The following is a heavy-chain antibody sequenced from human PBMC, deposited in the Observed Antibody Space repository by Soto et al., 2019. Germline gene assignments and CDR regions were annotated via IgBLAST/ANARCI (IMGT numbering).Heavy chain of an antibody. Sequence: SETLSLTCIVSGGSVSSSTYYWAWIRQFPGKGLEWIGSIYYSGSTNYNPSLKSRVTISVDTSKNQFSLKLSSVTAADTAVYYCARGYCSGGSCFNWFDPWGQGTLVTVSS. CDR2: IYYSGST. J-gene: IGHJ5*02. CDR1: GGSVSSSTYY. D-gene: IGHD2-15*01. V-gene: IGHV4-39*07. CDR3: ARGYCSGGSCFNWFDP.